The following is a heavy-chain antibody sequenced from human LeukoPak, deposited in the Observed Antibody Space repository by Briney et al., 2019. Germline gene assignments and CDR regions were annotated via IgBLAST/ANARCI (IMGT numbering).Heavy chain of an antibody. J-gene: IGHJ6*03. Sequence: SETLSLTCTVSGGSISSGSYYWSWIRQPAGKGLEWIGRIYTSGCTNYNPSLKSRVTISVDTSKNQFSLKLSSVTAADTAVYYCARGNGSGSYSHYYYYMDVWGKGTTVTVSS. V-gene: IGHV4-61*02. CDR2: IYTSGCT. CDR1: GGSISSGSYY. D-gene: IGHD3-10*01. CDR3: ARGNGSGSYSHYYYYMDV.